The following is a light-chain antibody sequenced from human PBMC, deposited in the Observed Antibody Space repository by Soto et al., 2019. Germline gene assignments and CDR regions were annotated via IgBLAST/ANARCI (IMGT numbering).Light chain of an antibody. CDR2: DVS. CDR3: SSYTSSSTLV. J-gene: IGLJ3*02. CDR1: SSDIGGYNY. V-gene: IGLV2-14*01. Sequence: QSALTQPASVSGSPGQSITISCTGTSSDIGGYNYVSWYQQHPDKAPKLMIYDVSNRPSGVSNRFSGSKSGNTASLTISGFQAEDEAHYYCSSYTSSSTLVFGGGTKLTVL.